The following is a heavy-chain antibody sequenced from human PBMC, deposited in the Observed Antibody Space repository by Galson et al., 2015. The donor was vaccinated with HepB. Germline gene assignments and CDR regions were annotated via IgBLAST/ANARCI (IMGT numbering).Heavy chain of an antibody. CDR1: GYTFTGYY. Sequence: SVKVSCKASGYTFTGYYIHWLRQAPGQGLEWMGRINPNRGGTNFAQRFQGRVILTRDTSIRTAYMELTGLKSDDSAVYYCARGGSEIPAAAYWGQGTLVTVSS. V-gene: IGHV1-2*06. J-gene: IGHJ4*02. CDR3: ARGGSEIPAAAY. D-gene: IGHD2-2*01. CDR2: INPNRGGT.